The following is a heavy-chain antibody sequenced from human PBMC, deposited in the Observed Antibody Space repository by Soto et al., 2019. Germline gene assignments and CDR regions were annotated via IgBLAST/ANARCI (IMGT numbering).Heavy chain of an antibody. CDR3: AGGLAVAVNWFDP. V-gene: IGHV4-31*03. CDR1: GGSISSGGYY. CDR2: IYYSGST. D-gene: IGHD6-19*01. Sequence: SETLSLTCTVSGGSISSGGYYWSWIRQHPGKGLEWIGYIYYSGSTYYNPSLKSRVTISVDTSKNQFSLKLSSVTAADTAVYYCAGGLAVAVNWFDPWGQGTLVTVSS. J-gene: IGHJ5*02.